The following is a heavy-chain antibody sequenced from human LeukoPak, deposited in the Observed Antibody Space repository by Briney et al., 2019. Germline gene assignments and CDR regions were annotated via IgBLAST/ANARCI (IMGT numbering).Heavy chain of an antibody. CDR2: IYYNGDT. CDR3: ASERLSYYYMDA. CDR1: GGSIGSSTYD. J-gene: IGHJ6*03. Sequence: SETLSLTCTVSGGSIGSSTYDWVWIRQPPGKGLEWIGSIYYNGDTYYSPSLQSRVSISVATSKNQFSLKLSSVTAADTAVYYCASERLSYYYMDAWGKGTTVTVSS. V-gene: IGHV4-39*07. D-gene: IGHD1-1*01.